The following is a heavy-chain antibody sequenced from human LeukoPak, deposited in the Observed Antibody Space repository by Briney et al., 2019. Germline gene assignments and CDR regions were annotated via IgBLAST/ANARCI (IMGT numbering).Heavy chain of an antibody. CDR2: MNPNSGNT. CDR1: GYTFTSYD. J-gene: IGHJ4*02. V-gene: IGHV1-8*01. Sequence: ASVKVSCKASGYTFTSYDINWVRQATGQGLEWMGWMNPNSGNTGYAQNLQGRVTMTRDTSITTAYMELSRLRSDDTAMYYCARDPSDASPIDYWGQGTLITVSS. CDR3: ARDPSDASPIDY.